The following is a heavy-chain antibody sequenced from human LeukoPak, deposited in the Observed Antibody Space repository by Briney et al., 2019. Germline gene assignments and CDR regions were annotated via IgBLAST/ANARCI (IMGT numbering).Heavy chain of an antibody. V-gene: IGHV1-18*01. D-gene: IGHD2-15*01. CDR3: ARATNLCSGGSCYSWDYYYYMDV. Sequence: ASVKVSCKASGYTFTSYGISWVRQAPGQGLEWMGWISACNGNTNYAQKLQGRVTMTTDTSTSTAYMELRSLRSDDTAVYYCARATNLCSGGSCYSWDYYYYMDVWGKGTTVTVSS. CDR2: ISACNGNT. CDR1: GYTFTSYG. J-gene: IGHJ6*03.